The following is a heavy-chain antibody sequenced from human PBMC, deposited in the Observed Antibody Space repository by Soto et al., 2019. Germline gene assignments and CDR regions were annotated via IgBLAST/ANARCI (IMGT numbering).Heavy chain of an antibody. V-gene: IGHV4-34*01. J-gene: IGHJ6*02. CDR2: INHSGST. Sequence: SETLSLTCDVYGGYFSGYIWTWIRQTPGKGLQWIGQINHSGSTYYNPSLKSRVTISVDRSKNQFSLKLSSVTAADTAVYYCARVPGPWGQGTTVTVSS. CDR1: GGYFSGYI. CDR3: ARVPGP.